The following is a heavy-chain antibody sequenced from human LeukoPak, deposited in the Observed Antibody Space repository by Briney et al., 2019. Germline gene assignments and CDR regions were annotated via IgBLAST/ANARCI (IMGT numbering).Heavy chain of an antibody. V-gene: IGHV4-39*01. CDR2: IYYSGST. J-gene: IGHJ4*02. Sequence: SETLSLTCTVSGGSISSSSYYWGWIRQPPGKGLEWIGSIYYSGSTYYNPSLKSRVTISVDTSKNQFSLKLSSVTAADTAVYYCARRGITGTNFDCWGQGTLVTVSS. D-gene: IGHD1-20*01. CDR1: GGSISSSSYY. CDR3: ARRGITGTNFDC.